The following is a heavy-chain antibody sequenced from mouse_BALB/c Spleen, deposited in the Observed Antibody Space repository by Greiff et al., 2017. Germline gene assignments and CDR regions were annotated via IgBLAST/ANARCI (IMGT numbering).Heavy chain of an antibody. Sequence: EVKLQESGAELVRPGALVKLSCKASGFNIKDYYMHWVKQRPEQGLEWIGWIDPENGNTIYDPKFQGKASITADTSSNTAYLQLSSLTSEDTAVYYCASFTYAMDYWGQGTSVTVSS. J-gene: IGHJ4*01. CDR3: ASFTYAMDY. CDR2: IDPENGNT. V-gene: IGHV14-1*02. CDR1: GFNIKDYY.